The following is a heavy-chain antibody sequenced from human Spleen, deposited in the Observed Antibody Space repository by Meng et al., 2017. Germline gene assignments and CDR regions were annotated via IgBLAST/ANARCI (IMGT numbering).Heavy chain of an antibody. CDR3: VISSHN. CDR1: GGSITSTSSY. V-gene: IGHV4-39*07. CDR2: SYYRGST. J-gene: IGHJ4*02. Sequence: QLHLQESGPGLVKPSETLSLTCTISGGSITSTSSYWGWVRQPPGKGLEWIGSSYYRGSTNYNPSLKSRISMSVDMSKNQFSLKVNSVTAADTAIYYCVISSHNWGQGTLVTVSS. D-gene: IGHD3-3*02.